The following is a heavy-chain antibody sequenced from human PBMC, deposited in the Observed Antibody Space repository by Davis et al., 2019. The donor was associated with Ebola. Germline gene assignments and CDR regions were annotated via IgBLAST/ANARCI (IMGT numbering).Heavy chain of an antibody. CDR3: ARGTLAAAGSDY. J-gene: IGHJ4*02. V-gene: IGHV3-74*01. Sequence: GESLKISCAAFGFTFSSYWMHWVRQAPGKGLVWVSRINSDGSSTSYADSVKGRFTISRDNAKNTLYLQMNSLRAEDTAVYYCARGTLAAAGSDYWGQGTLVTVSS. CDR1: GFTFSSYW. CDR2: INSDGSST. D-gene: IGHD6-13*01.